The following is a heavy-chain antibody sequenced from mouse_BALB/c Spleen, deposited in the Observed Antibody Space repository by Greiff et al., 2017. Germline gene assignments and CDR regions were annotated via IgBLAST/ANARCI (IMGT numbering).Heavy chain of an antibody. CDR2: ISDGGSYT. Sequence: EVQVVESGGGLVKPGGSLKLSCAASGFTFSDYYMYWVRQTPEKRLEWVATISDGGSYTYYPDSVKGRFTISRDNAKNNLYLQMSSLKSEDTAMYYCARDGYATAPPFAYWGQGTLVTVSA. D-gene: IGHD1-2*01. CDR1: GFTFSDYY. J-gene: IGHJ3*01. V-gene: IGHV5-4*02. CDR3: ARDGYATAPPFAY.